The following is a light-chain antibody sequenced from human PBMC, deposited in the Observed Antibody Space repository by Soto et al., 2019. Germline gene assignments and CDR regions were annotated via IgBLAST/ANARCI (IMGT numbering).Light chain of an antibody. CDR2: LNSDGSL. CDR1: SGHSSYA. Sequence: QLVLTQSPSASASLGASVKLTCTLSSGHSSYAIAWHQQQPEKGPRYLMKLNSDGSLSKGDGIPDRFSGSSSGAERYLTISSLQSEDEADYYCQTWGTGGVVFGGGTKLTVL. J-gene: IGLJ2*01. V-gene: IGLV4-69*01. CDR3: QTWGTGGVV.